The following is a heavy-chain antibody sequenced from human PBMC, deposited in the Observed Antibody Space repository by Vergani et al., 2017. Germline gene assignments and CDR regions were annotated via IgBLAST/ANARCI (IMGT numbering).Heavy chain of an antibody. J-gene: IGHJ4*02. CDR3: AKYRYNWNDGGDFDY. CDR1: GFSFSSYA. D-gene: IGHD1-1*01. V-gene: IGHV3-23*01. Sequence: EVQLLESGGDLVQPGGSLRLSCAASGFSFSSYAMSWVRQAPGKGLEWVSAISGSGGSTYYADSVKGRFTISRDNSKNTLYLQMNSLRAEDTAVYYCAKYRYNWNDGGDFDYWGQGTLVTVSS. CDR2: ISGSGGST.